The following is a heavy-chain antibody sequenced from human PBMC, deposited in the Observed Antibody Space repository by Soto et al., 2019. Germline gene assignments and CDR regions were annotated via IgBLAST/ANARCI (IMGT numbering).Heavy chain of an antibody. Sequence: PSETLSLTCAVSGGSISSSNWWSWVRQPPGKGLEWIGEIYHSGSTNYNPSLKSRVTISVDKSKNQFSLKLSSVTAADTAVYYCARGSNSSSWSPFDYWGQGTLVTVSS. CDR2: IYHSGST. J-gene: IGHJ4*02. CDR1: GGSISSSNW. D-gene: IGHD6-13*01. V-gene: IGHV4-4*02. CDR3: ARGSNSSSWSPFDY.